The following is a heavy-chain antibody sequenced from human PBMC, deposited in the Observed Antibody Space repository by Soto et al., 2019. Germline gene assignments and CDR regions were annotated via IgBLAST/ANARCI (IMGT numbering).Heavy chain of an antibody. V-gene: IGHV1-8*01. Sequence: GASVTVCCKDSGYTLTSYDINWVRQAPGQGLEWMGWMNPNSGNTGYAQKFQGRVTMTRNTSISTAYMELSSLRSEDTAVYYCARVPPSDPWGQGTLVTVSS. CDR2: MNPNSGNT. CDR3: ARVPPSDP. J-gene: IGHJ5*02. CDR1: GYTLTSYD.